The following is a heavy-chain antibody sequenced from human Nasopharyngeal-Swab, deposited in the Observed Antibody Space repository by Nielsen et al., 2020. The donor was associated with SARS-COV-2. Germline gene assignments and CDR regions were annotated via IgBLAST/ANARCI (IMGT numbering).Heavy chain of an antibody. CDR1: GYTFINYG. CDR3: ARKKGEQWLSQFDY. CDR2: SSAYNSNT. V-gene: IGHV1-18*01. J-gene: IGHJ4*02. Sequence: SVKVSCKASGYTFINYGITWVRQAPGQGLEWMGWSSAYNSNTNYAQKFQGRVTMTTDTSTNTAYMELRSLRSDDTAVYYCARKKGEQWLSQFDYWGQGTLVTVSS. D-gene: IGHD6-19*01.